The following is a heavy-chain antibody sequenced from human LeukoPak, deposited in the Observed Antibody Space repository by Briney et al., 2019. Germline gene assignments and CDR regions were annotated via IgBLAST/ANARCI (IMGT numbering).Heavy chain of an antibody. CDR3: ASEYQLLNYYYYGMVV. Sequence: SVKVSCKASGGTFSSYTISWVRQAPGQGLEWMGRIIPIFGIANYAQKFQGRVTITADKSTSTAYMDLSSLRSEDTAVYYCASEYQLLNYYYYGMVVWGQGTTVTVSS. J-gene: IGHJ6*02. V-gene: IGHV1-69*02. D-gene: IGHD2-2*01. CDR2: IIPIFGIA. CDR1: GGTFSSYT.